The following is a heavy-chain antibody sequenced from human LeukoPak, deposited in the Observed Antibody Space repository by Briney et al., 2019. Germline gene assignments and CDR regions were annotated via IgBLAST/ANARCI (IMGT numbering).Heavy chain of an antibody. J-gene: IGHJ4*02. V-gene: IGHV4-34*01. CDR3: ARTILVGASDY. CDR1: GGSFSGYY. CDR2: INHSGST. D-gene: IGHD1-26*01. Sequence: PSETLSLTCAVYGGSFSGYYWSWIRQPPGKGLEWIGEINHSGSTNYNPSLKSRVTISVDTSKNQFSPKLSSVTAADTAVYYCARTILVGASDYWGQGTLVTVSS.